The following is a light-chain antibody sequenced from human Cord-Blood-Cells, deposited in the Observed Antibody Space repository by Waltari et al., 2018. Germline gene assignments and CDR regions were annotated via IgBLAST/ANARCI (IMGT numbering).Light chain of an antibody. CDR1: SSDVGGYHY. CDR2: EVS. CDR3: SSYAGSNNPYV. J-gene: IGLJ1*01. Sequence: QSALTQAPSASGSPGQSVTISCTGTSSDVGGYHYVYWYQQHPGQAPKLMVYEVSKRPSGVPDRFSGAKSGNTASLTVSGLQSEDEADYYCSSYAGSNNPYVFGTGTKVTVL. V-gene: IGLV2-8*01.